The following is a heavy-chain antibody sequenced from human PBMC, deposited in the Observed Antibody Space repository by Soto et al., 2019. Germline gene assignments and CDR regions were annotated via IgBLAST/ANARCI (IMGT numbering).Heavy chain of an antibody. J-gene: IGHJ6*02. CDR2: ISYDGSNK. Sequence: QVQLVESGGGVVQPGRSLRLSCAASGFTFSGYGMHWVRQAPGKGLEWVAVISYDGSNKYYADSVKGRFTISRDNSKNTLYLQMNSLRAEDTAVYYCARGGYDFWSGYYTNYYYYGMDVWGQGTTVTVSS. CDR1: GFTFSGYG. V-gene: IGHV3-30*03. CDR3: ARGGYDFWSGYYTNYYYYGMDV. D-gene: IGHD3-3*01.